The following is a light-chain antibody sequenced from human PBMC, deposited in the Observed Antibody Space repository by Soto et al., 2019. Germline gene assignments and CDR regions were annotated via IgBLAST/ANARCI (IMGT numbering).Light chain of an antibody. CDR2: DAS. J-gene: IGKJ5*01. CDR3: QQYESLPLT. Sequence: QLTDSPPSLSASVGDRATITCRASQGVSSSLAWYQQKPGKAPKLLIYDASDLETGVPSRFSGSGSGTGFTFTISSLQPEDFATYYCQQYESLPLTFGQGTRLEIK. V-gene: IGKV1-33*01. CDR1: QGVSSS.